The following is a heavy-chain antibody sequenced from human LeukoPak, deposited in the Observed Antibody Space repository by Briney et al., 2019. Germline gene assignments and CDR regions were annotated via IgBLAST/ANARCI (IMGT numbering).Heavy chain of an antibody. V-gene: IGHV1-2*02. CDR1: GYTFTGYY. D-gene: IGHD1-14*01. J-gene: IGHJ4*02. CDR2: INPKSGGT. Sequence: ASVKVPCKASGYTFTGYYMHWVRQAPGQGLEWMGWINPKSGGTNYLQKFQGRVTMTRGTSISTAYMELSRLRSDDTAVYYCARATAENDYWGQGTLVTVSS. CDR3: ARATAENDY.